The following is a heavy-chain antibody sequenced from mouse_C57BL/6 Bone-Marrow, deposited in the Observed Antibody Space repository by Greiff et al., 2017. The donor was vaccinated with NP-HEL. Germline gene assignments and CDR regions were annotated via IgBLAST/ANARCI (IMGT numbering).Heavy chain of an antibody. CDR3: ARKRGLYYGSSYWYFDV. D-gene: IGHD1-1*01. V-gene: IGHV2-9-1*01. CDR1: GFSLTSYA. J-gene: IGHJ1*03. CDR2: IWTGGGT. Sequence: VQLVESGPGLVAPSQSLSITCTVSGFSLTSYAISWVRQPPGKGLEWLGVIWTGGGTNYNSALKSRLSISKDNSKSQVFLKMNSLQTDDTARYYCARKRGLYYGSSYWYFDVWGTGTTVTVSS.